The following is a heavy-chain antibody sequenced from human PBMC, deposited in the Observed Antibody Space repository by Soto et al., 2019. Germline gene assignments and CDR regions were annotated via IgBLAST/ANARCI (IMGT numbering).Heavy chain of an antibody. CDR3: ARPGIAAAGNSGDV. V-gene: IGHV3-30-3*01. CDR1: GFTFSSYA. CDR2: ISYDGSNK. D-gene: IGHD6-13*01. Sequence: QVQLVESGGGVVQPGRSLRLSCAASGFTFSSYAMHWVRQAPGKGLEWVAVISYDGSNKYYADSVKGRFTISRDNSKNTLYLQMNSLRAEDTAVYYCARPGIAAAGNSGDVWGQGTTVTVSS. J-gene: IGHJ6*02.